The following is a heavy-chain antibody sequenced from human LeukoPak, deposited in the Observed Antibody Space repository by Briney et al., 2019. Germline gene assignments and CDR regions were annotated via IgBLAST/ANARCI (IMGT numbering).Heavy chain of an antibody. CDR3: AKDAQPRSRWFDP. J-gene: IGHJ5*02. D-gene: IGHD1-14*01. CDR1: GFTFSSYA. Sequence: GGSLRLSCAASGFTFSSYAMSWVRQAPGKGLEWVSAISGSGGSTYYADSVKGRFTISRDNAKNALYLQMNSLRAEDTAIYYCAKDAQPRSRWFDPWGQGTLVSVSS. V-gene: IGHV3-23*01. CDR2: ISGSGGST.